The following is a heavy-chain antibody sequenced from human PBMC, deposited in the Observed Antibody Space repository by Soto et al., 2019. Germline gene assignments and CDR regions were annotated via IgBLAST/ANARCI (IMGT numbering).Heavy chain of an antibody. CDR1: GGSISSYY. Sequence: PSATLSLTCTVCGGSISSYYWSWIRQPPGKGLEWIGYIYYSGSTNYNHPLKSRVTISVDTSKNKFSLKLSSVTAADTAVSYCAGPPNTNSYYYSLYYWGQENLV. D-gene: IGHD3-10*01. CDR2: IYYSGST. J-gene: IGHJ4*02. CDR3: AGPPNTNSYYYSLYY. V-gene: IGHV4-59*01.